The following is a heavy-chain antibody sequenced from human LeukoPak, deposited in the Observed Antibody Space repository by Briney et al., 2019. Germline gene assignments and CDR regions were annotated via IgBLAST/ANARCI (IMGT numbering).Heavy chain of an antibody. Sequence: GGSLRLSCAASGFTFNTYTMNWVRQAPGKGLEWVANIKQDGSEKYYVDSVKGRFTISRDNAKNSLYLQMNSLRAEDTAVYYCARDYYDSSGYYYYYYYYYMDVWGKGTTVTVSS. D-gene: IGHD3-22*01. J-gene: IGHJ6*03. V-gene: IGHV3-7*01. CDR1: GFTFNTYT. CDR2: IKQDGSEK. CDR3: ARDYYDSSGYYYYYYYYYMDV.